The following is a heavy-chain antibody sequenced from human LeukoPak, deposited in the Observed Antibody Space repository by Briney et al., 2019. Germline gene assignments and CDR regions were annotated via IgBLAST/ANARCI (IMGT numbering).Heavy chain of an antibody. J-gene: IGHJ5*02. CDR1: GGSISSSSFY. Sequence: SETLSLTCTVSGGSISSSSFYWGWIRQPPGKGLEWIANIYYAGSSNYNPSLKSRVSLSIDASKNELSLKLTSVTAADTAIYYCARQAVIIPTGMEGPWFDPWGQGTLVAVSS. D-gene: IGHD2/OR15-2a*01. CDR2: IYYAGSS. V-gene: IGHV4-39*01. CDR3: ARQAVIIPTGMEGPWFDP.